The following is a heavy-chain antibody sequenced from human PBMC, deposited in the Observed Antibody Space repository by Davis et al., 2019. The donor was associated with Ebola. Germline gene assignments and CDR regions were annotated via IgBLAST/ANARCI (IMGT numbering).Heavy chain of an antibody. V-gene: IGHV3-30*03. D-gene: IGHD2-2*01. CDR3: ARARCSSTSCYEDY. Sequence: GESLKISCAASGFTFSSYGMHWVRQAPGKGLEWVAVISYDGSNKYYADSVKGRFTISRDNSKNTLYLQMNSLRAEDTAVYYCARARCSSTSCYEDYWGQGTLVTVSS. J-gene: IGHJ4*02. CDR1: GFTFSSYG. CDR2: ISYDGSNK.